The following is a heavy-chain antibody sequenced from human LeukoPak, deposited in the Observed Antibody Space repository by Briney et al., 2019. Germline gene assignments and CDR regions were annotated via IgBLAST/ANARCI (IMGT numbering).Heavy chain of an antibody. CDR3: ARSGDPQLLFSRDAFGI. Sequence: PGGSLRLSCAASGFTFSSYAMHWVRQAPGKGLEYVSAISSNGGSTYYANSVKGRFTISRDNSKNTLYLQMGSLRAEDMAVYYCARSGDPQLLFSRDAFGIWGQGTMVTVSS. J-gene: IGHJ3*02. CDR1: GFTFSSYA. CDR2: ISSNGGST. D-gene: IGHD2-2*01. V-gene: IGHV3-64*01.